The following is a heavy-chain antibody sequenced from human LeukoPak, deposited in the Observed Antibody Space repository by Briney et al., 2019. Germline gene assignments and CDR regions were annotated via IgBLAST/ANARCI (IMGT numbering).Heavy chain of an antibody. CDR1: GGTFSSYA. CDR3: ARSHIGYYSSTSCPAAWFDP. V-gene: IGHV1-69*05. D-gene: IGHD2-2*01. CDR2: IIPIFGTA. Sequence: SVKVSCKASGGTFSSYAISWVRQAPGQGLEWMGRIIPIFGTANYAQKFLGRVTITTDESTSTAYMELSSLRSEDTAVYYCARSHIGYYSSTSCPAAWFDPWGQGTLVTVSS. J-gene: IGHJ5*02.